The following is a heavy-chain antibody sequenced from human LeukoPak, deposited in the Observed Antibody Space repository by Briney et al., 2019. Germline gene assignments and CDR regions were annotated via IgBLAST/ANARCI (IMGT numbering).Heavy chain of an antibody. CDR2: MNPNSGNT. CDR1: GYTFTSYD. V-gene: IGHV1-8*01. Sequence: GASVKVSCKASGYTFTSYDINWVRQATGQGLEWMGWMNPNSGNTGYAQKFQGRVTMTRSTSISTAYMELSSLRSEDTAVYYCARGGAYYDFWSGCNFDYWGQGTLVTVSS. CDR3: ARGGAYYDFWSGCNFDY. J-gene: IGHJ4*02. D-gene: IGHD3-3*01.